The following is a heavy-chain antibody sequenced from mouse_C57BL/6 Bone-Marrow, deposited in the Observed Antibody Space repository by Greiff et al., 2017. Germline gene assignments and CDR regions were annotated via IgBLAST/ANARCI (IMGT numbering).Heavy chain of an antibody. V-gene: IGHV14-3*01. CDR3: ASRGNYLAWFAY. Sequence: EVQLQQSVAELVRPGASVKLSCTASGFNIKNTYMNWVKQRPEKGLEWIGRIDPANGNTKYAPKFQGQATITADTSSNTAYLQLISLTSEDTAIYYCASRGNYLAWFAYWGQGTLVTVSA. CDR1: GFNIKNTY. J-gene: IGHJ3*01. CDR2: IDPANGNT. D-gene: IGHD2-1*01.